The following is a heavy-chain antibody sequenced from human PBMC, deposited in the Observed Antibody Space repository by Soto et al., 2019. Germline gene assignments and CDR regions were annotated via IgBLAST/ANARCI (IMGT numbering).Heavy chain of an antibody. CDR2: FYYGGST. Sequence: QVQLQESGPGLVKPSETLSLTCAVSGGSISSYYWSWIRQPPGKGLEWIGYFYYGGSTNYNPSLKSRVTISVDTSKNQFSLKLSSVTAADTAVYYCARGALTTYFDYWGQGTLVTVSS. CDR1: GGSISSYY. J-gene: IGHJ4*02. V-gene: IGHV4-59*01. CDR3: ARGALTTYFDY.